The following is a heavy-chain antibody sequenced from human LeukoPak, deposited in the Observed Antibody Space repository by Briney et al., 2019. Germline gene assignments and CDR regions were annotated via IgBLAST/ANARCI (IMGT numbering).Heavy chain of an antibody. CDR1: GFTFSSYE. Sequence: GGSLRLSCAASGFTFSSYEMNWVRQAPGKGLEWVSSISGSGGSTYYADSVKGRFTISRDNSKNTLDLQMNSLRAEDTAVYYCAKARGDYLWGTDFDYWGQGILVTVSS. J-gene: IGHJ4*02. V-gene: IGHV3-23*01. CDR2: ISGSGGST. D-gene: IGHD3-16*01. CDR3: AKARGDYLWGTDFDY.